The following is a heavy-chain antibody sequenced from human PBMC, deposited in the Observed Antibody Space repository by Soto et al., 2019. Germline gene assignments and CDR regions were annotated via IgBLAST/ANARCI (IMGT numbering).Heavy chain of an antibody. D-gene: IGHD4-17*01. CDR2: ISYDGNNK. CDR3: AKDLLLTTITTVGD. Sequence: QVQLVESGGGVVQPGRSLRLSCAASGFIFSTYGMHWVRQAPGKGLEWLSVISYDGNNKYYADSVKGRFTISSDNSKNTLWLQMDSLRTEDTAVYYCAKDLLLTTITTVGDLGQGTLVTVSS. J-gene: IGHJ4*02. V-gene: IGHV3-30*18. CDR1: GFIFSTYG.